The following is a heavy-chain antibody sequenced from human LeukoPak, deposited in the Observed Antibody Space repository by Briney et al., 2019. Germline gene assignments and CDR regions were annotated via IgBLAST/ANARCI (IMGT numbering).Heavy chain of an antibody. V-gene: IGHV3-7*01. CDR1: GFTFSDYW. Sequence: GGSLRLSCAASGFTFSDYWMTWVRQAPGKGLEWVANIKQDGSEKDYVDSVKGRFTISRDNAKNSLYLQMDSLRIEDTAVYFCARKGGYSSGYYYWGQGTLVTVSS. CDR3: ARKGGYSSGYYY. D-gene: IGHD3-22*01. CDR2: IKQDGSEK. J-gene: IGHJ4*02.